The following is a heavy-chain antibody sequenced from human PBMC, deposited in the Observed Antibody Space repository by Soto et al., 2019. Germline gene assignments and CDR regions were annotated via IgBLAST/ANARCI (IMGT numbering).Heavy chain of an antibody. D-gene: IGHD2-8*01. CDR1: GFAFSAYG. V-gene: IGHV3-30*18. J-gene: IGHJ6*02. Sequence: PGGSLRLSCGASGFAFSAYGMHWVRQAPGKGLEGWAVISYDGRNKYYADSVKGRFTTSRDNSKNTLYLQMNSLRAEDTAVYYCAKDNREDIVLMVYAHRYYGMDVWGQGTTVTVSS. CDR3: AKDNREDIVLMVYAHRYYGMDV. CDR2: ISYDGRNK.